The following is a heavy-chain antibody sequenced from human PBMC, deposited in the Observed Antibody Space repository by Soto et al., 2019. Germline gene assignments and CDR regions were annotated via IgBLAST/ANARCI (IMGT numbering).Heavy chain of an antibody. D-gene: IGHD6-19*01. CDR3: SSRYSSCSYYFYS. Sequence: QVQLVQAGAEVKKPGASVKVSCKASGYTFTDYYIHWVRQAPGQGLEWMGWINPNSGATNFAQKFPGKVTMARDTSIRTAYMELKRLTSDDTAVYLRSSRYSSCSYYFYSWGQGNPVTLSS. CDR2: INPNSGAT. J-gene: IGHJ4*02. V-gene: IGHV1-2*02. CDR1: GYTFTDYY.